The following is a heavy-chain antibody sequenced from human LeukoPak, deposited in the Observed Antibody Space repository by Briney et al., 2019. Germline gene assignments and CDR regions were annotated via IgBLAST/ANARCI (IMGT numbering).Heavy chain of an antibody. CDR1: GGSISSYY. Sequence: SETLSLTCTVSGGSISSYYWGWIRQPPGKGLEWIGSMYYSGTTYYNPSLKSRVTISVDTSKNQFSLRLSSVTAADTAVYYCARNGVVRGARGKNWFDPWGQGTLVTVSS. D-gene: IGHD3-10*01. CDR2: MYYSGTT. V-gene: IGHV4-39*07. CDR3: ARNGVVRGARGKNWFDP. J-gene: IGHJ5*02.